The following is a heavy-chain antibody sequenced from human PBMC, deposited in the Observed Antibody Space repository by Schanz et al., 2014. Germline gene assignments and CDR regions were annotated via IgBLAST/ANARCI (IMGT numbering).Heavy chain of an antibody. CDR1: GFPFRSYV. V-gene: IGHV3-30*04. CDR2: ISYDGNNQ. D-gene: IGHD3-3*01. Sequence: QLQLVESGGGVVQPGRSLRLSCAASGFPFRSYVMHWVRQAPGKGLEWVAFISYDGNNQYYADSVKGRFTISRDNSKNTLYLQMNSLRAEDTAVFYCARVGGTYYDFWSGVPPTVMHDGFDIWGQGTMVTVS. CDR3: ARVGGTYYDFWSGVPPTVMHDGFDI. J-gene: IGHJ3*02.